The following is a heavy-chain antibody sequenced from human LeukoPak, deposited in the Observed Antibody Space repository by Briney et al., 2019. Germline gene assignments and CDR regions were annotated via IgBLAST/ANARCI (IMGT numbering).Heavy chain of an antibody. Sequence: PSQTLSLTCTVSGGSISSGDYYWSRIRQPPGKGLEWIGYIYYSGSTNYNPSLKSRVSISVETSKNQFSLNLDSVTAADTAVYYCARGPSIRYYDGSGYYYFDYWGQGTLVTAST. CDR1: GGSISSGDYY. V-gene: IGHV4-30-4*08. J-gene: IGHJ4*02. CDR2: IYYSGST. CDR3: ARGPSIRYYDGSGYYYFDY. D-gene: IGHD3-22*01.